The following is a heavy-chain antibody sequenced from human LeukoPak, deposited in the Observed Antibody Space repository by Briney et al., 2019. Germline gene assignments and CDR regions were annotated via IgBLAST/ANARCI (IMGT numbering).Heavy chain of an antibody. Sequence: SVKVSCKASGGTFSSYAISWVRQAPGQGLEWMGGIIPIFGTANYAQKFRGRVTITADESTSTAYMELSSLRSEDTAVYYCARFSYDILTLDYWGQGTLVTVSS. CDR2: IIPIFGTA. J-gene: IGHJ4*02. CDR1: GGTFSSYA. V-gene: IGHV1-69*13. CDR3: ARFSYDILTLDY. D-gene: IGHD3-9*01.